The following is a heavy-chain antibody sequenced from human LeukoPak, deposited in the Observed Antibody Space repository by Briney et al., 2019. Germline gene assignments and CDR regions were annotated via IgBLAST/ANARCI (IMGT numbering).Heavy chain of an antibody. V-gene: IGHV4-34*01. D-gene: IGHD3-22*01. CDR3: ARDPPDSSGSLD. CDR1: GGTFSGYY. Sequence: SSETLSLTCAVYGGTFSGYYWSWIRQPPGKGLEWVGSIYYSGSTYYNPSLKSRVTISGDTSKNQFSLKLSSVTAADTAVYYCARDPPDSSGSLDWGQGTLVSVSS. J-gene: IGHJ4*02. CDR2: IYYSGST.